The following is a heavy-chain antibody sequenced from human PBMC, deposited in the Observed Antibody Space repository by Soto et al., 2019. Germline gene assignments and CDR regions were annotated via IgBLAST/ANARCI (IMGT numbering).Heavy chain of an antibody. CDR1: GFTFSNSG. D-gene: IGHD4-4*01. Sequence: EVQLLESGGDLVQPGGSLRLVCPASGFTFSNSGMRWVRQAPGQGLEWVSSIGPSGNTYYSDAVKGRFTISRDISKNTLFLQMDSLRAEDTATYYCAKLLHNSYYNVMDVWGQGTTVTVSS. V-gene: IGHV3-23*01. J-gene: IGHJ6*02. CDR2: IGPSGNT. CDR3: AKLLHNSYYNVMDV.